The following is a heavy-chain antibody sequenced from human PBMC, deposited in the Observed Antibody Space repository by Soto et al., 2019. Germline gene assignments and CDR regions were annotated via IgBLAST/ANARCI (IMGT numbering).Heavy chain of an antibody. J-gene: IGHJ6*03. D-gene: IGHD3-10*01. CDR3: ARFYGLGLWFGELLGYYYMDV. CDR1: GGSFSGYY. V-gene: IGHV4-34*01. Sequence: PSETLSLTCAVYGGSFSGYYWSWIRQPPGKGLEWIGEINHSGSTNYNPSLKSRVTISVDTSKNQFSLKLSSVTAADTAVYYCARFYGLGLWFGELLGYYYMDVWGKGTTVTVSS. CDR2: INHSGST.